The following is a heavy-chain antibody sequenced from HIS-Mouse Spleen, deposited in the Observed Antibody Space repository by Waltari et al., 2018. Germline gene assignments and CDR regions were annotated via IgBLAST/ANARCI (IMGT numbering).Heavy chain of an antibody. CDR3: AREIPYSSSWYDWYFDL. CDR1: GGSISSSSYY. D-gene: IGHD6-13*01. V-gene: IGHV4-39*07. Sequence: QLQLQESGPGLVKPSETLSLTCTVSGGSISSSSYYWGWIRQPPGKGLEWIGSIYYSGSTSHNPSLKGRVTRSVDTSTNQFSLKLSSVTAADTAVYYCAREIPYSSSWYDWYFDLWGRGTLVTVSS. J-gene: IGHJ2*01. CDR2: IYYSGST.